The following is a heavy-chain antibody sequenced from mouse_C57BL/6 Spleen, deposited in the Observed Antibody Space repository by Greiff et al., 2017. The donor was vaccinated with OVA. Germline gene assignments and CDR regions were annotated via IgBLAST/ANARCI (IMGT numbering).Heavy chain of an antibody. Sequence: DVKLQESGPGLVKPSQSLSLTCSVTGYSITSGYYWNWIRQFPGNKLEWMGYISYDGGNNYNPSLKNLISITRDTSKNQFFLKLNSVTTEDTATYYCARDPYDNYAMDYWGQGTSVTVSA. J-gene: IGHJ4*01. D-gene: IGHD2-12*01. V-gene: IGHV3-6*01. CDR2: ISYDGGN. CDR1: GYSITSGYY. CDR3: ARDPYDNYAMDY.